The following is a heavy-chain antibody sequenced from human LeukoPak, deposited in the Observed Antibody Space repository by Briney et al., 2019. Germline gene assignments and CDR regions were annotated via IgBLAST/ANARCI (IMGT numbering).Heavy chain of an antibody. J-gene: IGHJ4*02. CDR3: ARGREFRY. CDR2: MNPNSGNT. CDR1: GYTFTRYD. Sequence: ASVNVSRMHSGYTFTRYDINWLRQATAQGREWMGWMNPNSGNTGYAQKFQGRVTMTRNTSISTAYMEVNSRRSEGTAGYYCARGREFRYWGQGTLVTVSS. D-gene: IGHD3-10*01. V-gene: IGHV1-8*01.